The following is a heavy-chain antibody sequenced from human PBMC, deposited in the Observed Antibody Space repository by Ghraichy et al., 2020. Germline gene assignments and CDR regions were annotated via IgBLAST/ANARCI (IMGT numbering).Heavy chain of an antibody. Sequence: SETLSLTCTVSGGSVSSGSHHWSRIRQPPGKGLEWIGSIYHTGSTNYNPSLKSRVTISVDTSKNQFSLKLRTVTAADTAVYYCARVMTSYCGGDCYSHYFDFWGQGTLVTASS. CDR2: IYHTGST. CDR3: ARVMTSYCGGDCYSHYFDF. CDR1: GGSVSSGSHH. V-gene: IGHV4-61*01. J-gene: IGHJ4*02. D-gene: IGHD2-21*02.